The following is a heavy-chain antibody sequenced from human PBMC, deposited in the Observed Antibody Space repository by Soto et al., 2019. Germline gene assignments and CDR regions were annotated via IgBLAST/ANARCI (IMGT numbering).Heavy chain of an antibody. CDR1: GGSISSGGYY. Sequence: QVQLQESGPGLVKPSQTLSLTCTVSGGSISSGGYYWSWIRQHPGKGLEWIGYIYYSGSTYYNPSLKSRVTIPVDTSKNQFSLKLSSVTAADTAVYYCVRDRRYYGSGGWASMDYWYFDLWGRGTLVTVSS. CDR2: IYYSGST. J-gene: IGHJ2*01. CDR3: VRDRRYYGSGGWASMDYWYFDL. V-gene: IGHV4-31*03. D-gene: IGHD3-10*01.